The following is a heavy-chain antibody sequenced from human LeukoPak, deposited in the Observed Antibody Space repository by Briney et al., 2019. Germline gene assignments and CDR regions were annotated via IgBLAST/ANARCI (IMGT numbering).Heavy chain of an antibody. CDR1: GFTFSSYA. Sequence: GGSLRLSCAASGFTFSSYAMSWVRKAPGKGLEWVSGIIGSGGSTYYAESVKGRFTIFRDNSKNTLYLQINSLRAEDTAVYYCAKEIQIYSSSWYGGADYWGQGTLVTVSS. V-gene: IGHV3-23*01. J-gene: IGHJ4*02. D-gene: IGHD6-13*01. CDR2: IIGSGGST. CDR3: AKEIQIYSSSWYGGADY.